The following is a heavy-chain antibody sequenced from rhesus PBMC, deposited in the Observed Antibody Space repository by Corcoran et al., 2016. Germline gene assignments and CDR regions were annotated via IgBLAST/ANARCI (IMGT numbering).Heavy chain of an antibody. CDR3: VRGRGSSGWYSGYFDY. Sequence: QLQLQESGPGLVKPSETLSVTCAVSGGSISSSYWSWTRQAPGKGPEWIGYIYGSGSTTNYNPSLMSRVTLSVNTSKNHFSLKLSSVTAADTAVYYCVRGRGSSGWYSGYFDYWGQGVLVTVSS. D-gene: IGHD6-31*01. CDR2: IYGSGSTT. J-gene: IGHJ4*01. CDR1: GGSISSSY. V-gene: IGHV4-169*01.